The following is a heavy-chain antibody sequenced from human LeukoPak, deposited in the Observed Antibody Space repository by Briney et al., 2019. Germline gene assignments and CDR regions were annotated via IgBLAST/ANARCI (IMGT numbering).Heavy chain of an antibody. V-gene: IGHV3-9*01. CDR3: AKDQTVQYSSGWVDY. J-gene: IGHJ4*02. CDR2: ISWNSGSI. Sequence: PGRSLRLSCAASGFTFDDYAMHWVRQAPGKGLEWVSGISWNSGSIGYAGSVKDRFTTSRDNAKNSLYLQMNSLRAEDTALYYCAKDQTVQYSSGWVDYWGQGTLVTVSS. D-gene: IGHD6-19*01. CDR1: GFTFDDYA.